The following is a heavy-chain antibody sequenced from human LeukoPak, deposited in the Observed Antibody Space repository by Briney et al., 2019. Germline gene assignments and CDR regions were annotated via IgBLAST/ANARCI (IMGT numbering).Heavy chain of an antibody. CDR2: IYHSGST. Sequence: SETLPLTCAVSGGSISSSNWWSWVRQPPGKGLEWIGEIYHSGSTYYNPSLKSRVTISVDKSKNQFSLNLSSVTAADTAVYYCAREYTSGWKHFDYWGQGTLVTVSS. CDR1: GGSISSSNW. D-gene: IGHD6-19*01. CDR3: AREYTSGWKHFDY. J-gene: IGHJ4*02. V-gene: IGHV4-4*02.